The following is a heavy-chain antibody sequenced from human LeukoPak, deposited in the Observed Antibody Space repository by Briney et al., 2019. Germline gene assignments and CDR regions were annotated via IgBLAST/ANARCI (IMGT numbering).Heavy chain of an antibody. CDR1: GFTFSSYA. D-gene: IGHD6-19*01. V-gene: IGHV3-64*01. J-gene: IGHJ4*02. CDR3: AKLSGWYGGQWFDY. Sequence: GGSLRLSCAASGFTFSSYAMHWVRQAPGKGLESISSNGGSTYYANSVKGRFTISRDNSKNTLYLQMNSLRAEDTAVYYCAKLSGWYGGQWFDYWGQGTLVTVSS. CDR2: ISSNGGST.